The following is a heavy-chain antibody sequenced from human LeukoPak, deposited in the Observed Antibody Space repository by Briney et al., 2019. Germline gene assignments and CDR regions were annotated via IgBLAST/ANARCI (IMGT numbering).Heavy chain of an antibody. Sequence: GGSLRLSCAASGFTFSDYYMSWIRQAPGKGLEWVSYISSSGGTIYYADSVKGRFTISRDNSKNTLYLQMNSLRAEDTAVYYCARSHPPDYYGTGHFDYWGQGTLVTVSS. CDR1: GFTFSDYY. V-gene: IGHV3-11*01. D-gene: IGHD3-10*01. CDR2: ISSSGGTI. CDR3: ARSHPPDYYGTGHFDY. J-gene: IGHJ4*02.